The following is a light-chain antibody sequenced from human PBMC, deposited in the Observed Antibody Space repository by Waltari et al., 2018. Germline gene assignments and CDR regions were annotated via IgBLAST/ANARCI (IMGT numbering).Light chain of an antibody. CDR1: QSISSY. J-gene: IGKJ4*01. V-gene: IGKV3-11*01. CDR3: QQRSTRPLT. CDR2: DAS. Sequence: IVLTQSPATLSSAPGQRAPLSCRASQSISSYLAWYQQKPGQAPRLLIYDASDRATGIPARFSGSGSGTDFTLTISSLEPEDFAVYYCQQRSTRPLTFGGGTKVEIK.